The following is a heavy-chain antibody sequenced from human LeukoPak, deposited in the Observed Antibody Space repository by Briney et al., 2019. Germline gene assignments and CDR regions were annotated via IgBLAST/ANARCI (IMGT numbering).Heavy chain of an antibody. CDR3: ARDSEEQLSLGAFDV. D-gene: IGHD5-18*01. CDR1: GFAFTSYS. V-gene: IGHV3-21*06. CDR2: ISSTSDYI. Sequence: PGGSLRLSCAASGFAFTSYSMNWVRQAPGKGLEWLSSISSTSDYIYDADSVKGRFTISRDNAKSSVYLQMNGLRAEDTAVYYCARDSEEQLSLGAFDVWGQGTMVTVSS. J-gene: IGHJ3*01.